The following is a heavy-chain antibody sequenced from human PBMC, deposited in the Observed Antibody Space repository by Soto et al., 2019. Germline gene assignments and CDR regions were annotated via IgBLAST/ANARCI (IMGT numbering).Heavy chain of an antibody. D-gene: IGHD6-6*01. CDR3: ARERRGIAARPLPFDY. CDR1: GGTFSSYT. J-gene: IGHJ4*02. CDR2: IIPILGIA. V-gene: IGHV1-69*08. Sequence: QVQLVQSGAEVKKPGSSVKVSCKASGGTFSSYTISWVRQAPGQGLEWMGRIIPILGIANYAQKFQGRVTITADKSTSTAYMELSSLRSEDTAVYYLARERRGIAARPLPFDYWGQGTLVTVSS.